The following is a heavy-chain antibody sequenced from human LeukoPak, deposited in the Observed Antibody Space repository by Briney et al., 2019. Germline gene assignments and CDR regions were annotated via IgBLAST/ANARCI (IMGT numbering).Heavy chain of an antibody. Sequence: PGGSLRLSCAASGFTFSSYWMSWVRPAPGKGLEWVANIKQDGSEKYYVDSVKGRFTISRDNAKNSLYLQMNGLRAEDTAVYYCARLLYIWVRGVIDNWFDPWGQGTLVTVSS. CDR3: ARLLYIWVRGVIDNWFDP. D-gene: IGHD3-10*01. V-gene: IGHV3-7*01. CDR2: IKQDGSEK. CDR1: GFTFSSYW. J-gene: IGHJ5*02.